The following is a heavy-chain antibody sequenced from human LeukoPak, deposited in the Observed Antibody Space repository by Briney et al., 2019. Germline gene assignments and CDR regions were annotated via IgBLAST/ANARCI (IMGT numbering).Heavy chain of an antibody. CDR1: GFSLNTSGVG. Sequence: SGPTLVKPTQTLTLTCTFSGFSLNTSGVGVGWICQPPGKALEWLALIYWDDDKRYSPSLKSRLTITKDTSKNQVVLTMTNMDPVDTATYFCAHSGSDYYYFGMDVWGKGTAVTVSS. V-gene: IGHV2-5*02. CDR3: AHSGSDYYYFGMDV. J-gene: IGHJ6*04. D-gene: IGHD6-19*01. CDR2: IYWDDDK.